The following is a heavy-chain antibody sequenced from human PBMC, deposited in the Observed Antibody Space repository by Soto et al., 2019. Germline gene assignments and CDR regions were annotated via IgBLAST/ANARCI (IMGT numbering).Heavy chain of an antibody. CDR3: ASRFCSGGNCYSRYFDY. J-gene: IGHJ4*02. D-gene: IGHD2-15*01. CDR1: GGSISSYY. CDR2: IYYSGST. V-gene: IGHV4-59*12. Sequence: LSLTCTVSGGSISSYYWSWIRQPPGKGLEWIAYIYYSGSTNYNPSLKSRVTISVDTSKNQFSLKLSSVTAADTAVYYCASRFCSGGNCYSRYFDYWGQGTLVTVSS.